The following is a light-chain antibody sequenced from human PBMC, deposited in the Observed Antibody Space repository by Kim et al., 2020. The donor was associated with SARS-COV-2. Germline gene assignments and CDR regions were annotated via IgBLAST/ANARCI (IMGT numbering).Light chain of an antibody. CDR2: KNN. V-gene: IGLV1-44*01. CDR3: AGWDDSLNAGV. Sequence: QSVLTQPPSVSGTPGQRVTISCSGSSSNLGTNSVHWYQQFPGRAPEVLIYKNNQRPSGVPDRFSGSKSGTSASLAISGLQSEDEGDYYCAGWDDSLNAGVFGGGTQLTVL. J-gene: IGLJ3*02. CDR1: SSNLGTNS.